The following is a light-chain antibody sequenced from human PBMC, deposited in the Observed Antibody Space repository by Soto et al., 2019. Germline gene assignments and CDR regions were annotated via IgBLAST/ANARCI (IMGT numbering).Light chain of an antibody. V-gene: IGLV2-11*01. CDR3: CSYACSYYV. J-gene: IGLJ1*01. CDR2: DVS. CDR1: SSDVGGYNY. Sequence: QSALTQPRSVSGSPGQSVTISCTGTSSDVGGYNYVSWYQQQPGNAPKLTIYDVSKRPSGVPDRFSGSKSGNTASLTISGLQAEDEAEYYCCSYACSYYVLGTGTKVTVL.